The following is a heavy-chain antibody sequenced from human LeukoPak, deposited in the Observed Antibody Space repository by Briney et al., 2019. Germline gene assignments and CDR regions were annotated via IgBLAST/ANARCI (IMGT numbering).Heavy chain of an antibody. J-gene: IGHJ6*02. CDR1: GFTFSDYY. CDR2: ISSSGSTI. CDR3: AKDGLPPGTTGTTWYTRPYGMDV. V-gene: IGHV3-11*01. Sequence: PGGSLRLSCAASGFTFSDYYMSWIRQAPGKGLEWVSYISSSGSTIYYADSVKGRFTISRDNAKNSLYLQMNSLRAEDTAVYYCAKDGLPPGTTGTTWYTRPYGMDVWGQGTTVTVSS. D-gene: IGHD1-1*01.